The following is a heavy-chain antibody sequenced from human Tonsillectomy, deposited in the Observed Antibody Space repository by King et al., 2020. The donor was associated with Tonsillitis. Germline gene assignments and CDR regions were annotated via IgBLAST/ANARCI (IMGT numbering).Heavy chain of an antibody. D-gene: IGHD2-15*01. J-gene: IGHJ4*02. CDR1: GFTFSSYS. V-gene: IGHV3-48*01. CDR2: ISRSSRNI. CDR3: ATESPFPVMVAAAPFDY. Sequence: VQLVESGGGLVQPGGSLRLSCAASGFTFSSYSMNWVRQAPGKGLDWVSYISRSSRNIYYADSVKGRFTISRDNAKNSLYLQMNSLRAEDTAVYYCATESPFPVMVAAAPFDYWGQGTLVTVSS.